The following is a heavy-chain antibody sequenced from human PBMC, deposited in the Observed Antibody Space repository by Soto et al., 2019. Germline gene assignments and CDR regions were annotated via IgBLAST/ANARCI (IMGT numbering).Heavy chain of an antibody. D-gene: IGHD3-16*01. CDR3: GGGLFP. CDR2: IYYSGST. V-gene: IGHV4-31*03. J-gene: IGHJ5*02. CDR1: GGSISSGGYY. Sequence: QVQLQESGPGLVKPSQTLSLTCTVSGGSISSGGYYWSWIRQHPGKGLEWIGYIYYSGSTYYNPSSRSGVTLPVDTSKNHFSLKLSLGTAAATAFYSGGGGLFPWAKGTLAPV.